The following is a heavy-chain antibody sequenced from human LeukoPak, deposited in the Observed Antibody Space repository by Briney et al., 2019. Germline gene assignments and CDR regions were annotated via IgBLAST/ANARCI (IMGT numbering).Heavy chain of an antibody. CDR1: GFTFSSYS. CDR2: IRKITTTT. Sequence: PGGSLRLSCAASGFTFSSYSMNWVRQAPGKGLEWISYIRKITTTTYYADSVRGRFASSRDNAKNAVYLQMNSLRDDDTAVYYCTRDPEALDYWGQGTLVTVSS. V-gene: IGHV3-48*02. CDR3: TRDPEALDY. J-gene: IGHJ4*02.